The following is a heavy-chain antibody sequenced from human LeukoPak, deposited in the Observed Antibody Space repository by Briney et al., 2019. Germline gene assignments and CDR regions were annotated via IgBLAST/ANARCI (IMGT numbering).Heavy chain of an antibody. D-gene: IGHD3-22*01. J-gene: IGHJ5*02. CDR1: GGSISSGSYY. Sequence: SQTLSLICTVSGGSISSGSYYWSWIRQPAGKGLEWIGRIYTSGSTNYNPSLKSRVTISVDTSKNQFSLKLSSMTAADTAVYYCARGCYDSSGYYLNWFDPWGQGTLVTVSS. CDR3: ARGCYDSSGYYLNWFDP. CDR2: IYTSGST. V-gene: IGHV4-61*02.